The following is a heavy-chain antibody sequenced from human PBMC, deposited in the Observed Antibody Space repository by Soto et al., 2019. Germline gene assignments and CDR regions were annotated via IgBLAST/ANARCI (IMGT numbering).Heavy chain of an antibody. CDR3: AKGGGPQRGGMDV. Sequence: EVQLLESGGGLVQPGGSLRLSCAASGFTFSSYAMSWVRQAPGKGLEWVSAISGSGGSTYYADSAKGRFTISRDNSKNTLYLQMNSLRAEDTAVYYCAKGGGPQRGGMDVWGQGTTVTVSS. V-gene: IGHV3-23*01. CDR1: GFTFSSYA. J-gene: IGHJ6*02. CDR2: ISGSGGST.